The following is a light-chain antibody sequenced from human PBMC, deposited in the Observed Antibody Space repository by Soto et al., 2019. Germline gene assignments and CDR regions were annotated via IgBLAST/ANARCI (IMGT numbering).Light chain of an antibody. V-gene: IGLV2-11*01. Sequence: QSVLTQPRSVSGSPGQSVTISCTGTSSDVGTYNYVSWYQQHPGKAPKLMIYAVSKRPSGVPDRFSGSKSGNTASLTISGLQAEDEADYYCCSYAGSYPWVFGGGTKVTVL. CDR3: CSYAGSYPWV. CDR1: SSDVGTYNY. J-gene: IGLJ3*02. CDR2: AVS.